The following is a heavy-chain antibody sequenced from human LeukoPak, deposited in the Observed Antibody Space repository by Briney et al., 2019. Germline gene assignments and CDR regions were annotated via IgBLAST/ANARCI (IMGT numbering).Heavy chain of an antibody. CDR2: ISGSGGST. Sequence: PGGSLRLSCAASGFTFSSYAMSWVRQAPGKGLEWVSAISGSGGSTYYADSVKGRFTISRDNSKNTLYLQMNSLRAEDTAVYYCAKAKGYCSGGSCYGWYFDLWGRGTLVTVSS. D-gene: IGHD2-15*01. J-gene: IGHJ2*01. CDR3: AKAKGYCSGGSCYGWYFDL. V-gene: IGHV3-23*01. CDR1: GFTFSSYA.